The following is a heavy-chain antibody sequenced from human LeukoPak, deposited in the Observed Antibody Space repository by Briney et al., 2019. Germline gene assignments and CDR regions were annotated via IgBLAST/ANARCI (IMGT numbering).Heavy chain of an antibody. D-gene: IGHD3-10*01. CDR3: AGVFWFGEVGWFDP. J-gene: IGHJ5*02. V-gene: IGHV4-34*01. Sequence: PSETLSLTCAVYGGSFSGYYWSWIRQPPGKGLEWIGEINHSGSTNYNPSLKSRVTMSIDTSKSQFSLKLSSVTAADTALYYCAGVFWFGEVGWFDPWGQGTLVTVSS. CDR2: INHSGST. CDR1: GGSFSGYY.